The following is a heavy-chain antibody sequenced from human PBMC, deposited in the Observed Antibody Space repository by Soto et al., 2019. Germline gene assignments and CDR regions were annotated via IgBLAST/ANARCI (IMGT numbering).Heavy chain of an antibody. CDR3: ARGSADPDS. CDR1: GFTFTDYW. V-gene: IGHV3-7*03. J-gene: IGHJ4*02. CDR2: IKKDESEK. Sequence: EVQLVESGGGLVQPGGSLRLSCAASGFTFTDYWMSWVRQAPGKGLEWVANIKKDESEKYYVDSVKGRITISRDNAKNSLTLQMNSLRAEDAAVYYCARGSADPDSWGQGTLVTVSS.